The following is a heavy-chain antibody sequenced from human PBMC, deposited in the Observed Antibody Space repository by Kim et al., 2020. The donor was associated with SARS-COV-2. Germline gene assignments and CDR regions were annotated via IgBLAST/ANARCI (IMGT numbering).Heavy chain of an antibody. J-gene: IGHJ5*02. V-gene: IGHV5-51*01. CDR2: DT. CDR3: ARRAVPGTFP. Sequence: DTTYSPSFKGQVTISADKSINTAYLQWSSLKASDTAMYYCARRAVPGTFPWGQGTLVTVSS. D-gene: IGHD6-19*01.